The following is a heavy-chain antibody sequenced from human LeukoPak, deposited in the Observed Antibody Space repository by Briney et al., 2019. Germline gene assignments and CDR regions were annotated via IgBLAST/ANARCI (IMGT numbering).Heavy chain of an antibody. CDR3: ARKNQVPAARDY. V-gene: IGHV4-34*01. Sequence: SETLSLTCAVYGGSFSGYYWSWIRQPPGKGLEWIGEINHSGSTNYNPSLKGRVTLSVDTSKNQYSLKLSSVTAADTAVYYCARKNQVPAARDYWGQGTLVTVSS. CDR2: INHSGST. J-gene: IGHJ4*02. CDR1: GGSFSGYY. D-gene: IGHD2-2*01.